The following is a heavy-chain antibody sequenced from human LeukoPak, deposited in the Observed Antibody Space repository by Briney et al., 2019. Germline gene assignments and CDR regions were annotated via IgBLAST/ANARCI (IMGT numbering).Heavy chain of an antibody. Sequence: GGSLRLSCAASGFTFSSSAMSWVRRAPGKGLEWVSAISNNGGYTYYADSVQGRFTISRDNSKSTLCLQMNSLRAEDTAVYYCAKQLGYCSDGSCYFPYWGQGTLVTVSS. CDR1: GFTFSSSA. D-gene: IGHD2-15*01. CDR3: AKQLGYCSDGSCYFPY. V-gene: IGHV3-23*01. J-gene: IGHJ4*02. CDR2: ISNNGGYT.